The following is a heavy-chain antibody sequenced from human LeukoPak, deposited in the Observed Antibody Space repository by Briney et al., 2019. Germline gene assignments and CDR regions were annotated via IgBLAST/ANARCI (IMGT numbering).Heavy chain of an antibody. CDR2: ISAYNGNT. J-gene: IGHJ6*03. Sequence: ASVKVSCKASGYTFTSYAITWVRQAPGQGLEWLGWISAYNGNTNYAQRLQGRVTMTTDTSTSTAYMELRSLRSDDTAVYYCARDRQQLVHYYYYYYMDVWGKGTTVTISS. CDR3: ARDRQQLVHYYYYYYMDV. V-gene: IGHV1-18*01. CDR1: GYTFTSYA. D-gene: IGHD6-13*01.